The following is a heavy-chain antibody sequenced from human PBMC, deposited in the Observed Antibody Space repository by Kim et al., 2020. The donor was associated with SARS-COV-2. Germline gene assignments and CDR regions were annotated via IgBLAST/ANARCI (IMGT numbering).Heavy chain of an antibody. Sequence: LRGSTNYHPSLKSQVTRSVDTSKNQFSLKLGSVTAADTAVYYCARKGGGHWGQGTLVTVSS. CDR2: LRGST. J-gene: IGHJ4*02. V-gene: IGHV4-34*01. D-gene: IGHD2-15*01. CDR3: ARKGGGH.